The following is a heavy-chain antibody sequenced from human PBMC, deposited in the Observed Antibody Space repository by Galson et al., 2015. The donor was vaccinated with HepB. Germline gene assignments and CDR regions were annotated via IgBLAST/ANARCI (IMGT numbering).Heavy chain of an antibody. V-gene: IGHV3-48*01. Sequence: SLRLSCAASGFTFSSYSMNWVRQAPGKGLEWVSYISSSSSTIYYADSVKGRFTISRDNAKNSLYLQMNSLRAEDTAVYYCARDLRYCSSTSCYVLPNTLDYWGQGTLVTVSS. CDR3: ARDLRYCSSTSCYVLPNTLDY. D-gene: IGHD2-2*01. J-gene: IGHJ4*02. CDR1: GFTFSSYS. CDR2: ISSSSSTI.